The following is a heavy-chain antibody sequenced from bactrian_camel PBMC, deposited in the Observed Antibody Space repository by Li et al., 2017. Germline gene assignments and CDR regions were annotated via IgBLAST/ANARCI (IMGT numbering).Heavy chain of an antibody. Sequence: DVQLVKSGGGLVQPGGSLRLSCAASGFPFSTYGYDIHWVRQAPGKGLEWVSVMISTGGRTYYADSVKGRFTISKDSAENTLYLQMNGLKPEDTAMYYCATYQYCSASWGAHEYVDYTGFGTQVTVS. J-gene: IGHJ4*01. CDR2: MISTGGRT. D-gene: IGHD3*01. CDR1: GFPFSTYGYD. V-gene: IGHV3S40*01.